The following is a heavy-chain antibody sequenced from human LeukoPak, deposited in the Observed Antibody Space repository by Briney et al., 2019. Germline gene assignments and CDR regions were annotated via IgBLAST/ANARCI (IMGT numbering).Heavy chain of an antibody. CDR3: SAGSGHAFDI. D-gene: IGHD3-10*01. CDR2: INSDGSST. Sequence: AGTLTLTCTASGFTISSYWMHWVRQLPGKGLVWVSRINSDGSSTSYADSLKGRFTIFRDNTKNTLYVLKNSPGADATADYYCSAGSGHAFDIWGRGTMVTVS. V-gene: IGHV3-74*01. J-gene: IGHJ3*02. CDR1: GFTISSYW.